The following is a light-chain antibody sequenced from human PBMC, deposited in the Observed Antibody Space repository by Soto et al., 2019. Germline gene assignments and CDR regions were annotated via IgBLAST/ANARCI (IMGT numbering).Light chain of an antibody. CDR1: QSIDTW. J-gene: IGKJ1*01. CDR3: QQRSHWPT. V-gene: IGKV1-5*01. Sequence: DIKMTQSPSTLSASVGDRVTITCRASQSIDTWLAWYQQKPGKAPNLLIYDASTLESGVPSRFSGGGSGTEFTLTISSLEPEDFAFYFCQQRSHWPTFGQGTKVDI. CDR2: DAS.